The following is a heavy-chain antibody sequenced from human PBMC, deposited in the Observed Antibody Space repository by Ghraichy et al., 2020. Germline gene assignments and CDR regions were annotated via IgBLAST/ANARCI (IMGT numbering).Heavy chain of an antibody. CDR3: AREPMSGTGQGDY. CDR2: INPNSGDT. D-gene: IGHD6-13*01. CDR1: GYTFTGYY. J-gene: IGHJ4*02. Sequence: VKVSCKASGYTFTGYYIHWVRQAPGQGLEWMGWINPNSGDTNFPQRFQGRLTLTRDTSISTAYMEVSRLTSDDTAVYYCAREPMSGTGQGDYWGQGTLVTVSS. V-gene: IGHV1-2*02.